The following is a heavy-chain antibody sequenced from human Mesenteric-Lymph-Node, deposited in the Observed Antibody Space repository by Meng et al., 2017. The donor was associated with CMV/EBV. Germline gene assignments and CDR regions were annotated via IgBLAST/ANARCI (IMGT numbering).Heavy chain of an antibody. Sequence: KVSCKASGYAFSNFDITWMRQATGQGLEWMGWMNPNSGYTGYAQRFQGRVTMTRDTSISTAYMELSSLTSEDTAVYYCARGHSSRWYDWGQGTLVTVSS. CDR3: ARGHSSRWYD. V-gene: IGHV1-8*01. J-gene: IGHJ4*02. CDR2: MNPNSGYT. D-gene: IGHD6-13*01. CDR1: GYAFSNFD.